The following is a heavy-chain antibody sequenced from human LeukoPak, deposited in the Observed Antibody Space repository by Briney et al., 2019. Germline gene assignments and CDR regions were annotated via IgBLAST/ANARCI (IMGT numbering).Heavy chain of an antibody. D-gene: IGHD2-2*01. Sequence: SVKVSCKASGGTFSSYAISWVRQAPGQGLEWMGRIIPIIGIANYAQKFQGRVTITADKSTSTAYMELSSLRSEDTAVYCCAGRLGYCSSTSCYEDWGQGTLVTVSS. CDR3: AGRLGYCSSTSCYED. J-gene: IGHJ4*02. CDR2: IIPIIGIA. CDR1: GGTFSSYA. V-gene: IGHV1-69*04.